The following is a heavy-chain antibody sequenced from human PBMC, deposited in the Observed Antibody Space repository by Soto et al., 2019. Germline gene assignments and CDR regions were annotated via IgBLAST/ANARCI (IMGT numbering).Heavy chain of an antibody. D-gene: IGHD2-21*02. V-gene: IGHV3-7*03. Sequence: EVQLVESGGGLVQPGGSLRLSCAASGFALSGYWMTWVRQAPGKGLEWVASINPDGTLKYYVDSVKGRFTISRDNADNSLFLQMISRRVEDTAVYYCARWESGDWYLGIWGQGTLVTVSS. CDR3: ARWESGDWYLGI. CDR2: INPDGTLK. CDR1: GFALSGYW. J-gene: IGHJ4*02.